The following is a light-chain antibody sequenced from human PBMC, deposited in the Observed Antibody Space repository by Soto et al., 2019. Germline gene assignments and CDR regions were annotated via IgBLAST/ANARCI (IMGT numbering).Light chain of an antibody. CDR3: QQYVISPRT. V-gene: IGKV3-20*01. J-gene: IGKJ1*01. CDR1: QSVSSSY. Sequence: EIVLTQSPGTLSLSPGEGATLSCRASQSVSSSYLAWYQQKPGQAPRLLLYGTSSRATGIPDRFSGSGSGTDFTLTISRLEPEDFAVYYCQQYVISPRTFGQGTKVEIK. CDR2: GTS.